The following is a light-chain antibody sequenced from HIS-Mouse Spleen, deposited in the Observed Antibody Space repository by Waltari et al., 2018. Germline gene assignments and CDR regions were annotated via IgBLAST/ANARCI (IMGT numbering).Light chain of an antibody. V-gene: IGLV3-19*01. CDR3: NSRDSSGNFWV. CDR1: SLRSYY. Sequence: SSELTQDPAVSVALGQTVRITCQGDSLRSYYASWYQQKPGQAPVLAINGKNNRPSGIPDRFSGSSSGNTASLTITGAQAEDEADYYCNSRDSSGNFWVFGGGTKLTVL. J-gene: IGLJ3*02. CDR2: GKN.